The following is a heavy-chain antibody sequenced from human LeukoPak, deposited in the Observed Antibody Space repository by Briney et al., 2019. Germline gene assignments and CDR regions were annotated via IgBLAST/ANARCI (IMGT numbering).Heavy chain of an antibody. CDR3: ARTIGYCSGGSCFQDYYYYGMDV. D-gene: IGHD2-15*01. J-gene: IGHJ6*02. CDR1: GGSISSGSYY. CDR2: IYTSGST. V-gene: IGHV4-61*02. Sequence: SQTLSLTCTVSGGSISSGSYYWSWFRQPAGKGLEWIGRIYTSGSTNYNPSLKSRVTISVDTSKNQFSLKLSSVTAADTAVYYCARTIGYCSGGSCFQDYYYYGMDVWGQGTTVTVSS.